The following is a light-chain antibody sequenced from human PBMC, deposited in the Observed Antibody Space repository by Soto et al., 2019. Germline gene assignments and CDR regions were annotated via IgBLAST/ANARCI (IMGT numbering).Light chain of an antibody. CDR3: QKYNTWPRT. Sequence: EIVMTQSPATLSVSPGERATLSCRASQSVSSNLAWYQQKPGQAPRLLIYGASTRATGIPARFSGSGSGTEFTLTISSLQSEDFAVYYCQKYNTWPRTFGQGTRWIS. J-gene: IGKJ1*01. V-gene: IGKV3-15*01. CDR2: GAS. CDR1: QSVSSN.